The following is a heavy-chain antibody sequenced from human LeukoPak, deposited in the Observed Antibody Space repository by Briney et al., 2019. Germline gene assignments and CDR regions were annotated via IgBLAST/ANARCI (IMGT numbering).Heavy chain of an antibody. CDR2: ISHSGHTI. J-gene: IGHJ4*02. Sequence: GGSLRLSCAASEFSFGSYGMHWVRQAPGKGLEWVSYISHSGHTIYYADSVKGRFTISRDNAKNSLYLQMNSLRADDTAVYYCSREDASSQDYWGQGTLVTVSS. V-gene: IGHV3-48*03. CDR1: EFSFGSYG. D-gene: IGHD6-13*01. CDR3: SREDASSQDY.